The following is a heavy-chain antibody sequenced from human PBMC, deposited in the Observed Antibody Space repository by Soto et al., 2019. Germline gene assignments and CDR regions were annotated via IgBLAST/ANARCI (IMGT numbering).Heavy chain of an antibody. J-gene: IGHJ4*02. CDR1: GGSISSGDYY. CDR2: IYYNGNT. V-gene: IGHV4-30-4*08. Sequence: TVSGGSISSGDYYWSWIRQLPGKDLEWIAYIYYNGNTYYTPSLKSRVTISVDTSKNQFSLKLSSVTAADTAVYYCARAGYSYGYLIEYWGQGTLVTVSS. CDR3: ARAGYSYGYLIEY. D-gene: IGHD5-18*01.